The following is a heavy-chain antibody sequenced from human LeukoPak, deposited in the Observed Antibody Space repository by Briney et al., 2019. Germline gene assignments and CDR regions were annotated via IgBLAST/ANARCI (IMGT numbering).Heavy chain of an antibody. V-gene: IGHV3-74*01. CDR2: INDDGSAT. CDR1: GFTFSNYW. CDR3: AREILAPGKTHDY. Sequence: GGSLRLSCAASGFTFSNYWMHWVRQVPGKGLVWVSRINDDGSATFYADSVKGRFTISRDNAKNTLFLQINSLRAENTAVYYCAREILAPGKTHDYWGQGTLVTVSS. J-gene: IGHJ4*02.